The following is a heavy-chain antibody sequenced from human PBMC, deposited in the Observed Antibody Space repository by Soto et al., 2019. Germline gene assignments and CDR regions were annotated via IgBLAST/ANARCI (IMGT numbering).Heavy chain of an antibody. CDR1: GFTFSDYA. Sequence: QVQLVESGGGVVQPGWSLRLSCVTSGFTFSDYAMHWVRQAPGKGLEWVAVIRPDGSNRYYADSVKGRFTISRDISKNTLYLQMSSLRADDTAVYFCARVGRPKHLLNGLETWGQGTLVTVSS. CDR3: ARVGRPKHLLNGLET. V-gene: IGHV3-33*01. CDR2: IRPDGSNR. J-gene: IGHJ5*02. D-gene: IGHD3-16*01.